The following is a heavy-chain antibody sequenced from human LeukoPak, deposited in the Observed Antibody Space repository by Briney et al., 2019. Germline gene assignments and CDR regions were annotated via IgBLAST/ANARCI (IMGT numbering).Heavy chain of an antibody. Sequence: PGGSLRLSCAASGFTFSSYSMNWVRQAPGKGLEWVSSISSSSSYIYYADSVKGRFTISRDNAKNSLYLQMNSLRAEDTAVYYCARPIAAAGNWFDPWGQGTLVTVSS. CDR2: ISSSSSYI. CDR1: GFTFSSYS. J-gene: IGHJ5*02. V-gene: IGHV3-21*01. CDR3: ARPIAAAGNWFDP. D-gene: IGHD6-13*01.